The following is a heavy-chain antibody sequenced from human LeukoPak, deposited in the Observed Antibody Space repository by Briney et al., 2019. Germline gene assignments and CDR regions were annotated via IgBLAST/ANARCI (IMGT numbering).Heavy chain of an antibody. Sequence: PGASLKISCKGSGYSFTSYWIGWVRQMPGKGLEWMGIIYPGDSDTRYSPSFQGQVTISADKSISTAYLQWSSLKASDTAMYYCARLGSEYYDFWSGYYPTSNWFDPWGQGTLVTVSS. V-gene: IGHV5-51*01. J-gene: IGHJ5*02. CDR2: IYPGDSDT. CDR1: GYSFTSYW. CDR3: ARLGSEYYDFWSGYYPTSNWFDP. D-gene: IGHD3-3*01.